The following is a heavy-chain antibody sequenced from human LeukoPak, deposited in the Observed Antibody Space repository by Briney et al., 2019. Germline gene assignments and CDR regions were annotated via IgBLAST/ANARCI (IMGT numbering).Heavy chain of an antibody. CDR2: MNPNSVNT. D-gene: IGHD6-13*01. V-gene: IGHV1-8*01. Sequence: ASVKVSCKASGYTFTSYEINWVRQATGQGLEWMGWMNPNSVNTGYAQKFQGRVTMTRNTSISTAYMELSSLSSEDSAVYYCARERSSSWSNRGLDYWGQGTLVTVSS. J-gene: IGHJ4*02. CDR3: ARERSSSWSNRGLDY. CDR1: GYTFTSYE.